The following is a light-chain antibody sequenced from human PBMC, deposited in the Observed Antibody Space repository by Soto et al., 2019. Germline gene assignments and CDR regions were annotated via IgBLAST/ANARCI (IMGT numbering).Light chain of an antibody. CDR3: QRSYSSPQT. CDR1: QSIDSW. J-gene: IGKJ1*01. V-gene: IGKV1-5*01. Sequence: DIRMTQSPSTLSASVGDRVTIARRASQSIDSWAAWYQQKPGKAPKLLIYGATSLETGVPSRFSASGSGTDFTLTISSLQPEDFATYYCQRSYSSPQTFGQGTKVDIK. CDR2: GAT.